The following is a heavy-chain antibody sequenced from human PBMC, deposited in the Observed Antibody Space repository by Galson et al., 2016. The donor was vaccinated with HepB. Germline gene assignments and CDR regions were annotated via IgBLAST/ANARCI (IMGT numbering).Heavy chain of an antibody. D-gene: IGHD3-22*01. Sequence: SLRLSCAASGFTFSSYAMTWVRQAPGKGLEWIGRSRNKGSGYSTQYAASVQGRFTMSRDASMNSLYLQMNSLKTEDTAVYYCARLHYDGSVFHPFDCWGQGTLVTVSS. CDR3: ARLHYDGSVFHPFDC. V-gene: IGHV3-72*01. J-gene: IGHJ4*02. CDR1: GFTFSSYA. CDR2: SRNKGSGYST.